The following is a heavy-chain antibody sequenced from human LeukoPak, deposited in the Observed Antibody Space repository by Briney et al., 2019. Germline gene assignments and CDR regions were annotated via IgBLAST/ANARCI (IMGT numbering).Heavy chain of an antibody. D-gene: IGHD3-10*01. CDR1: GFTFSSYW. J-gene: IGHJ4*02. Sequence: GGSLRLSCAASGFTFSSYWMSWVRQAPGKGLEWVANIKQDGSEKYYVDSVKGRFAISRDNAKNSLYLHMHSLRADDTALYYCAKDLHGAFDYWGQGILVTVSS. CDR3: AKDLHGAFDY. CDR2: IKQDGSEK. V-gene: IGHV3-7*03.